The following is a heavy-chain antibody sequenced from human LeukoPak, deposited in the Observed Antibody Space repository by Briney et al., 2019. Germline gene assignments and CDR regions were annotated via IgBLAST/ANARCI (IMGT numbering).Heavy chain of an antibody. CDR3: AKGKDDSSGWYFFY. V-gene: IGHV3-23*01. J-gene: IGHJ4*02. Sequence: GGSLRLSCAASGFTFSNSGMNWVRQAPGKGLEWVSTISGSGGSTYYADSVKGRFTISRDNSKNTLYLQMNSLRAEDTAVYYCAKGKDDSSGWYFFYWGQGTLVTVSS. CDR1: GFTFSNSG. CDR2: ISGSGGST. D-gene: IGHD6-19*01.